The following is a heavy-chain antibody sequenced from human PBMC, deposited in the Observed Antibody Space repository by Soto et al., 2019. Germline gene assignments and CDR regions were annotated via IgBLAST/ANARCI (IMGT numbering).Heavy chain of an antibody. CDR3: ARDKITGLFDY. Sequence: QVQLQQWGAGLLKPSETLSLTCAVYGGSFSGYYWTWIRQPPGTGLEWIGEINHSGSTNYNPSLKSRVTISVEPSKNQFSLKLTSVTAAATAVYYCARDKITGLFDYWGQGTLVTVSS. V-gene: IGHV4-34*01. CDR1: GGSFSGYY. D-gene: IGHD2-8*02. CDR2: INHSGST. J-gene: IGHJ4*02.